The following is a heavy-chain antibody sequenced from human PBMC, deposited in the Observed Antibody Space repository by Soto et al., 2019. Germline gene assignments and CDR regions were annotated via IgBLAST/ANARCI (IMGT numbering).Heavy chain of an antibody. CDR2: IYYSGST. CDR3: ARAVTTIFGVAYAVYGMDV. V-gene: IGHV4-59*01. J-gene: IGHJ6*02. CDR1: GGSISSYY. D-gene: IGHD3-3*01. Sequence: SATLSLTCTVSGGSISSYYWSWIRQPPGKGLEWIGYIYYSGSTNYNPSLKSRVTISVDTSKNQFSLKLSSVTAADTAVYYCARAVTTIFGVAYAVYGMDVWGQGTTVTVSS.